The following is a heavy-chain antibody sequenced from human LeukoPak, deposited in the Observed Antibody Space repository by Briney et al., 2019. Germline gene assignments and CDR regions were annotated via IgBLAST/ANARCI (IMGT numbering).Heavy chain of an antibody. J-gene: IGHJ6*03. V-gene: IGHV4-59*01. CDR2: IYYSGST. CDR1: GGSISSYY. CDR3: ATSGYSYGSYYYYCMDV. Sequence: SETLSLTCTVSGGSISSYYWSWIRQPPGKGLEWIGYIYYSGSTNYNPSLKSRVTISVDTSKNQFSLKLSSVTAADTAVYYCATSGYSYGSYYYYCMDVWGKGTTVTVSS. D-gene: IGHD5-18*01.